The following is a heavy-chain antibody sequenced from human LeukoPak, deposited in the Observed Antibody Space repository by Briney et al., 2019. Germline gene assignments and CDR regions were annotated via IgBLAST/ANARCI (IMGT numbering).Heavy chain of an antibody. CDR3: ASGLRRSYSLDYFDY. Sequence: ASVKVSCKASGYTFTSYYMHWVRQAPGQGLEWMGIINPSGGSTSYAQKFQGRVTMTRDTSTSTVYMELSSLRSEDTAVYYCASGLRRSYSLDYFDYWGQGTLVTVSS. D-gene: IGHD1-26*01. V-gene: IGHV1-46*01. CDR2: INPSGGST. CDR1: GYTFTSYY. J-gene: IGHJ4*02.